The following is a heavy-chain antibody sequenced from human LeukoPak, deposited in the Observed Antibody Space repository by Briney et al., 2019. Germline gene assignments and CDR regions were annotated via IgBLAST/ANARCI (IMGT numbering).Heavy chain of an antibody. D-gene: IGHD3-22*01. V-gene: IGHV3-74*01. CDR2: INTDGSKT. J-gene: IGHJ4*02. CDR3: ARVRADYDTSGYDY. CDR1: GFTFSSYW. Sequence: PGGSLRLSCAASGFTFSSYWMHWVRHAPGKGPVWASRINTDGSKTSYADSVKGRFTISRDNAKNTLYLQMNSLRAEDTAVYYCARVRADYDTSGYDYWGQGTLVTVSS.